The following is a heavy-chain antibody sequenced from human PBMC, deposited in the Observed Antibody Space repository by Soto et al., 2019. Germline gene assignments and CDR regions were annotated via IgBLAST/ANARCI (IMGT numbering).Heavy chain of an antibody. D-gene: IGHD3-10*01. CDR3: ATTSYYGSGSYGLDY. V-gene: IGHV4-31*03. CDR2: IYYSGST. Sequence: PSETLSLTCTVSGGYISSGGHYWSWIRQNPGKGLEWIGYIYYSGSTYYNPSLKSRVSISVDTSKSQFSLKLRPVIAADTAVYYCATTSYYGSGSYGLDYWGQGTLVTVSS. CDR1: GGYISSGGHY. J-gene: IGHJ4*02.